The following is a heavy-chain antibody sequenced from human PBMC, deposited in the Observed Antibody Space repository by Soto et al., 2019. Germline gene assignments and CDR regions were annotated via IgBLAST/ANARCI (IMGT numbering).Heavy chain of an antibody. CDR3: AHSRGINMVRGVEGWFDP. D-gene: IGHD3-10*01. V-gene: IGHV2-5*01. CDR1: GFSLSTSGVG. Sequence: QITLKESGPTLVKPTQTLTLTCTFSGFSLSTSGVGVGWIRQPPGKALEWLALIYWNDDKRYSPSLKSRLTITKDTSKNQVVLTMTNMDPVDTATYYCAHSRGINMVRGVEGWFDPWGQGTLVTVSS. J-gene: IGHJ5*02. CDR2: IYWNDDK.